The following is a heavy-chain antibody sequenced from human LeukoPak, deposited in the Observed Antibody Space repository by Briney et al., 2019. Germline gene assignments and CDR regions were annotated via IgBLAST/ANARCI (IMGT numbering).Heavy chain of an antibody. J-gene: IGHJ4*02. V-gene: IGHV1-3*01. CDR2: INAGNGNA. CDR1: GYTFTSYA. D-gene: IGHD6-13*01. Sequence: ASVKVSCKASGYTFTSYAMHWVRQAPGQRLEWMGWINAGNGNAKYSQKFQGRVTITRDTSASTAYMELSSLRSEDTAVYYCARKGAAAGIGPYYFDYWGQGTLVTVSS. CDR3: ARKGAAAGIGPYYFDY.